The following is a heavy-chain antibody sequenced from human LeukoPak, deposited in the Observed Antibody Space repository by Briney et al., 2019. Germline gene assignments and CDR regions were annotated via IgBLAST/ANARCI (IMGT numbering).Heavy chain of an antibody. Sequence: SETLSLTCTVSGGSTSNNYWSWIRPPPGKGLEWIGYVYYTGSTSYNPPLRSRVTISGDKSKNQISLKLSSVTAAATAVYYFTGRGGSGWSDWFDPGGREPWSSSPQ. CDR1: GGSTSNNY. CDR3: TGRGGSGWSDWFDP. V-gene: IGHV4-59*08. CDR2: VYYTGST. J-gene: IGHJ5*02. D-gene: IGHD6-13*01.